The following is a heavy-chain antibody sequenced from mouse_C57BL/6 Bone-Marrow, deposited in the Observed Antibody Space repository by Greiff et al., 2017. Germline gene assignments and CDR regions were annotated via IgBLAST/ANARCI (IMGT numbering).Heavy chain of an antibody. CDR1: GFNIKDDY. CDR2: IDPENGDT. V-gene: IGHV14-4*01. CDR3: TDYYSNWNYAMDY. D-gene: IGHD2-5*01. Sequence: EVQLQQSGAELVRPGASVKLSCTASGFNIKDDYMHWVKQRPEQGLEWIGWIDPENGDTEYASKFQGKATISADTSSNTAYLQLSSLTSEDTAVYYCTDYYSNWNYAMDYWGQGTSVTVSS. J-gene: IGHJ4*01.